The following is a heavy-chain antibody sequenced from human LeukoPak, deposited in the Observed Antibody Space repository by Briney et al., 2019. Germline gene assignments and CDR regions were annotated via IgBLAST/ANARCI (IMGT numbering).Heavy chain of an antibody. Sequence: GEFLKISCWGSGYSFTSYWIGWGRQRPGKGLEWRGIIYPGDSDTRYSRFFQGQATISADKSISTAYLQWSSLKASDTAMYYCARHADGSGSYRDYWGQGTLVTVSS. V-gene: IGHV5-51*01. CDR2: IYPGDSDT. CDR3: ARHADGSGSYRDY. CDR1: GYSFTSYW. J-gene: IGHJ4*02. D-gene: IGHD3-10*01.